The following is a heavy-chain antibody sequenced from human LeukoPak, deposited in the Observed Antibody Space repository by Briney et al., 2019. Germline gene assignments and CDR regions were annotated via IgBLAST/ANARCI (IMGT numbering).Heavy chain of an antibody. CDR3: AREYSSSWYRLYYFDY. V-gene: IGHV4-34*01. CDR2: INYSGST. J-gene: IGHJ4*02. D-gene: IGHD6-13*01. Sequence: SETLSLTCAVYGGSFSGYYWSWIRQPPGKGLEWVGEINYSGSTNYNPSLKSRVTILVDTSKHQFSLKLSSVTAADTAVYYCAREYSSSWYRLYYFDYWGQGTLVTVSS. CDR1: GGSFSGYY.